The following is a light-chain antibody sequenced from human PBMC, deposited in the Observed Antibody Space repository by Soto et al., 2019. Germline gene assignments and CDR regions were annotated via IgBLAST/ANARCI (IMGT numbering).Light chain of an antibody. CDR2: AVS. Sequence: VLTQPASVSGSPGQSITISCSGTSSDIGSYDHVAWYQQFPGKSPKLIIYAVSDRPSGVSDRFSGSKSGISASLTISGLQTEDEADYYCISYTDRQSYLFGTGTKVT. CDR1: SSDIGSYDH. J-gene: IGLJ1*01. V-gene: IGLV2-14*03. CDR3: ISYTDRQSYL.